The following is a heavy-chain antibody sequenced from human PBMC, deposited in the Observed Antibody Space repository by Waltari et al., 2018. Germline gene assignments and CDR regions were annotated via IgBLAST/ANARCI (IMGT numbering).Heavy chain of an antibody. CDR2: ISSSGGTI. CDR3: ARQAAGLLWFGELFEDY. D-gene: IGHD3-10*01. CDR1: GFTFSSYE. Sequence: EVQLVESGGGLVQPGGSLRLSCAASGFTFSSYEMNWVRQAPGKGLEWVSYISSSGGTIYYADSVKGRFTISRDNAKNSLYLQMNSLRAEDTAVYYCARQAAGLLWFGELFEDYWGQGTLVTVSS. J-gene: IGHJ4*02. V-gene: IGHV3-48*03.